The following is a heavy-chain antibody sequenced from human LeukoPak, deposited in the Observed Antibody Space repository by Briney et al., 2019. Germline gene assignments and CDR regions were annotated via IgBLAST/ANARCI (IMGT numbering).Heavy chain of an antibody. J-gene: IGHJ4*02. CDR1: GGSISSSTYY. CDR3: ARSLYDFWSGYYIGAGY. D-gene: IGHD3-3*01. CDR2: ISGSGGST. V-gene: IGHV3-23*01. Sequence: ETLSLTCAVSGGSISSSTYYWGWIRQPPGKGLEWVSAISGSGGSTYYADSVKGRFTISRDNSKNTLYLQMNSLRAEDTAVYYCARSLYDFWSGYYIGAGYWGQGTLVTVSS.